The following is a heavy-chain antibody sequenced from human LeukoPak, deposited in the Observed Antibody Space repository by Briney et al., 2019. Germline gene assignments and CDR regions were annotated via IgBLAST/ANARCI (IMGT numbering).Heavy chain of an antibody. J-gene: IGHJ4*02. CDR3: ASHTEGAYCGGDCSLRFDY. CDR1: GGSISSGDYY. CDR2: IYYSGST. D-gene: IGHD2-21*01. Sequence: SETLSLTCTVSGGSISSGDYYWSWLRQPPGKGLEWIGYIYYSGSTNYNPSLKSRVTISVDTSKNQFSLKLSSVTAADTAVYYCASHTEGAYCGGDCSLRFDYWGQGTLVTVSS. V-gene: IGHV4-61*08.